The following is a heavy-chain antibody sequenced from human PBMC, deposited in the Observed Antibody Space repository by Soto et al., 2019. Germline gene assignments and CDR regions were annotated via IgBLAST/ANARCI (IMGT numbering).Heavy chain of an antibody. V-gene: IGHV6-1*01. CDR3: ARDSTGGVDYYDSSGYYYTAKNYFDY. CDR1: GDSVSSNSAA. Sequence: KQSQTLSLTCAISGDSVSSNSAAWNWIRQSPSRGLEWLGRTYYRSKWYNDYAVSVKSRITINPDTSKNQLSLQLNSVTPEDTAVYYCARDSTGGVDYYDSSGYYYTAKNYFDYWGQGTLVTVSS. CDR2: TYYRSKWYN. J-gene: IGHJ4*02. D-gene: IGHD3-22*01.